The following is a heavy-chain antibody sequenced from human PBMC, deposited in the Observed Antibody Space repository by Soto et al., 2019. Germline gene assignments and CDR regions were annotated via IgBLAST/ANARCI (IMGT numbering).Heavy chain of an antibody. Sequence: GGSLRLSCAASGFTFSNYGMHWIRQAPGKGLEWVAFISYDESNKYYADSVKGRFTISRDNSRTTLYLQMNSLRAEDTALYFCAKRRTVVRYLKWLAGMEVWGHGTRVTVSS. V-gene: IGHV3-30*18. D-gene: IGHD3-3*01. CDR3: AKRRTVVRYLKWLAGMEV. CDR1: GFTFSNYG. CDR2: ISYDESNK. J-gene: IGHJ6*02.